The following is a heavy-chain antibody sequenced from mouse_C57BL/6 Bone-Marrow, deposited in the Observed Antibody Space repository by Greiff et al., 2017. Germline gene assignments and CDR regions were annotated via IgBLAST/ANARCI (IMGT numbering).Heavy chain of an antibody. J-gene: IGHJ4*01. CDR2: INPNYGTT. V-gene: IGHV1-39*01. Sequence: VQLQQSGPELVKPGASVKISCKASGYSFTDYNKNWVKQSNGKSLAWIGVINPNYGTTSNNQKFKGKATLTVDQSSSTAYMQLNSLTSEYSAVYYCARVYDDDYAMDYWGQGTSVTVSS. CDR3: ARVYDDDYAMDY. D-gene: IGHD2-3*01. CDR1: GYSFTDYN.